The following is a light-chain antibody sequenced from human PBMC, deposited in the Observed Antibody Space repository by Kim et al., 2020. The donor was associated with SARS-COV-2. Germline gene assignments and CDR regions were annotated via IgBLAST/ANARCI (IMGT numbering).Light chain of an antibody. J-gene: IGKJ4*01. V-gene: IGKV3-11*01. CDR1: QSLTAD. CDR2: DAS. Sequence: LSPGERDTLSCRASQSLTADLAWYQQKPGQAPRLLIYDASNRATGIPARFSGSVSGTDFTLTISSLEPEDFAVYYCEQRYSWPLTFGGGTKVDIK. CDR3: EQRYSWPLT.